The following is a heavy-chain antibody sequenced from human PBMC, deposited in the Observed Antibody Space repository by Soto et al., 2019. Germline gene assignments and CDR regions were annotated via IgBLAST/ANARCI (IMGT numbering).Heavy chain of an antibody. CDR3: ARFSGWYSAFDY. V-gene: IGHV4-59*01. CDR2: IYYSRST. J-gene: IGHJ4*02. Sequence: PSETLSLTCTVSGGSISSYYWSWIRQPPGKGLEWIGYIYYSRSTNYNPSLKSRVTILVDTSKNEFSLKLSSVTAADTAVYYCARFSGWYSAFDYWGQGTPVTVSS. CDR1: GGSISSYY. D-gene: IGHD6-19*01.